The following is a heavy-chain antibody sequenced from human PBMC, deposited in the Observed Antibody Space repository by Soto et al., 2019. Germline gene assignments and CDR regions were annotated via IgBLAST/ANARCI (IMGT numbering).Heavy chain of an antibody. CDR1: GGTFNTDS. J-gene: IGHJ5*02. CDR2: ITPIFGLT. CDR3: ARETATNVNWFDP. D-gene: IGHD1-7*01. V-gene: IGHV1-69*18. Sequence: QVQLVQSGAEVKKPGSSVKVSCRASGGTFNTDSICWVRQAPGQGLEWMGRITPIFGLTLYAQKFQGRVTIVADESTSTVYLELSSLRSEDTAVYYCARETATNVNWFDPWGQGTLVTVSS.